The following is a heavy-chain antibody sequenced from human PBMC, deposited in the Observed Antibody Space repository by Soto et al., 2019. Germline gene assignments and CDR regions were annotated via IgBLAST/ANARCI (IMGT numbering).Heavy chain of an antibody. Sequence: EVQLVESGGGLVQPGGSLRLSCATSGFTFSSYAMSWVRQAPGKGLEWVSAISGSGGSTYYADSVKGRFTTSRDNSKNTLSLQMNSLRAEATAVYYCAKVAVREVGLTDYWGPGTLVTVSS. CDR2: ISGSGGST. CDR3: AKVAVREVGLTDY. J-gene: IGHJ4*02. D-gene: IGHD6-19*01. CDR1: GFTFSSYA. V-gene: IGHV3-23*04.